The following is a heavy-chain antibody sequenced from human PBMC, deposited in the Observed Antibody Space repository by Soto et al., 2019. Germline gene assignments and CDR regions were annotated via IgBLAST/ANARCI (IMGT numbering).Heavy chain of an antibody. CDR1: GFTFSTYT. CDR2: INGRGNYI. Sequence: KAGGSLRLSCASSGFTFSTYTMNWVRQAPGKGLEWVSSINGRGNYIYYAESVKGRFTISRDNAKNSLYLQMDRLRAEDTALYYCAGEDGKVGTNSAFDYWGRGALVTVSS. V-gene: IGHV3-21*01. J-gene: IGHJ4*02. CDR3: AGEDGKVGTNSAFDY. D-gene: IGHD1-26*01.